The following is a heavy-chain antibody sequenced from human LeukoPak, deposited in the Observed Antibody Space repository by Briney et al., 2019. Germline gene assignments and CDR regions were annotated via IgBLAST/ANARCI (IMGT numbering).Heavy chain of an antibody. V-gene: IGHV1-69*13. J-gene: IGHJ6*03. CDR3: ATTGGDIYYYYMDV. CDR1: GDTFSRYA. D-gene: IGHD3-16*01. CDR2: IIPVLSTA. Sequence: SVTVSCKASGDTFSRYAISWVRQAPGQGLEWMGGIIPVLSTANYAQKFQDRVTITADESTSTTYMELSSLKSEDTAVYYCATTGGDIYYYYMDVWGKGTTVTISS.